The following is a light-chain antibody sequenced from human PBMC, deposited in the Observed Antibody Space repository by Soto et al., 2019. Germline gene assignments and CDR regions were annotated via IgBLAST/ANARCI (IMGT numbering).Light chain of an antibody. CDR3: QKNGSSTGT. CDR2: DTT. Sequence: EIVLTQSPGTLSLSPGERATLSCRASQRVRDRYLAWYQQKPGQAPSLLIYDTTTRVTGVPDRFSGSRSGTDYDHKLSSVEPEAFAIYFCQKNGSSTGTFGQGTKEE. V-gene: IGKV3-20*01. CDR1: QRVRDRY. J-gene: IGKJ1*01.